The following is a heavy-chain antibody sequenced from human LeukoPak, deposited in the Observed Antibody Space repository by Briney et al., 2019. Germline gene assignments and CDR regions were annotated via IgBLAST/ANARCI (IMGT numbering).Heavy chain of an antibody. CDR3: AKDMTLFDY. CDR2: ISGSGGST. V-gene: IGHV3-23*01. D-gene: IGHD2-21*02. J-gene: IGHJ4*02. Sequence: GGSLRLSCAASGFSFSSYSMNWVRQAPGKGLEWVSAISGSGGSTYYADSVKGRFTISRDNSKNTLYLQMNSLRAEDTAVYYCAKDMTLFDYWGQGTLVTVSS. CDR1: GFSFSSYS.